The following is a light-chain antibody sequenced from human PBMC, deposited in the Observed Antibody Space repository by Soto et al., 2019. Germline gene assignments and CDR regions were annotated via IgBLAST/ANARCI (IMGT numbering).Light chain of an antibody. V-gene: IGKV1-39*01. J-gene: IGKJ1*01. CDR1: QSITTY. CDR3: QQSSGSPTWT. Sequence: DIQMTQSPSSLSASVGDRVTITCRASQSITTYLNWYRQKPGKAPKLLIYAASSLQSGVPSRFSGSGSETEFPLSISSLQPEDFATYYCQQSSGSPTWTFGQGTKVDIK. CDR2: AAS.